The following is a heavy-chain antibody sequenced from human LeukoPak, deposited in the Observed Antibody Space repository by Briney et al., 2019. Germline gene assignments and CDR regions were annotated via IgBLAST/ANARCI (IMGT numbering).Heavy chain of an antibody. Sequence: PGGSLRLSCAASGFTFSSYSMNWVRQAPGKGLEWVSSISSSSSYIYYADSVKGRFTISRDNAKNSLYLQMNSLRAEDTAVYYCAREYSSGWQTNYFDYWGQGTLVTVSS. V-gene: IGHV3-21*01. J-gene: IGHJ4*02. CDR3: AREYSSGWQTNYFDY. CDR2: ISSSSSYI. CDR1: GFTFSSYS. D-gene: IGHD6-19*01.